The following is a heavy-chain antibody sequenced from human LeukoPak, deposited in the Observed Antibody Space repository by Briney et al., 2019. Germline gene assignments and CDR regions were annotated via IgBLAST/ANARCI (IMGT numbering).Heavy chain of an antibody. CDR3: ARHKDYYYSYMDV. J-gene: IGHJ6*03. Sequence: SETLSLTCTVSGYSISSGYYWVWIRQPPGKGLEWIGSIYHSGSTYYNPSLKSRVTISVDTSKNQFSLKLSSVTAADTAVYYCARHKDYYYSYMDVWGKGTTVTISS. V-gene: IGHV4-38-2*02. CDR1: GYSISSGYY. CDR2: IYHSGST.